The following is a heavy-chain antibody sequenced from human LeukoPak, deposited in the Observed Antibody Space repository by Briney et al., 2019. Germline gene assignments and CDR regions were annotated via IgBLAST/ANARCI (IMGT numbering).Heavy chain of an antibody. Sequence: GGSLRLSCAASGFIVSSNYMSWVRQAPGKGLEWVSVISGGGITYYTDSVKGRFTISRDNAKNSLYLQMNSLRAEDTAFYYCAKGHGGYDYWGQGTLVTVSS. D-gene: IGHD5-12*01. CDR3: AKGHGGYDY. CDR1: GFIVSSNY. V-gene: IGHV3-53*05. J-gene: IGHJ4*02. CDR2: ISGGGIT.